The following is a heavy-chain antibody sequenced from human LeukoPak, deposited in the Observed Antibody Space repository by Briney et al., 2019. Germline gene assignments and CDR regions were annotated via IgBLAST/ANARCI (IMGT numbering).Heavy chain of an antibody. CDR3: ARHVRRNLAYCGGDCYSNWFDP. CDR1: GASISSGSFY. V-gene: IGHV4-61*02. J-gene: IGHJ5*02. Sequence: SQTLSLTCTVSGASISSGSFYWSWIRQPAGKGLEWIGRIYTSGSTTSVSTNYNPSLKSRVTISVDTSKNQFSLKLSSVTAADTAVYYCARHVRRNLAYCGGDCYSNWFDPWGQGTLVTVSS. CDR2: IYTSG. D-gene: IGHD2-21*01.